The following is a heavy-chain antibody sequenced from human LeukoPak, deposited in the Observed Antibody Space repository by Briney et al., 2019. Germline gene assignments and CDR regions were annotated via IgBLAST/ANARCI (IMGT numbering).Heavy chain of an antibody. J-gene: IGHJ4*02. CDR1: GFTFNNYW. CDR2: INLDGSVK. D-gene: IGHD6-13*01. CDR3: TREVAAADY. V-gene: IGHV3-7*01. Sequence: GGSLRLSCAASGFTFNNYWMSWVRQAPGKGLEWVADINLDGSVKYYVDSVKGRFTTSRDNAKNSVYLQMNSLRAGDTAVYYCTREVAAADYWGRGTLVTVSS.